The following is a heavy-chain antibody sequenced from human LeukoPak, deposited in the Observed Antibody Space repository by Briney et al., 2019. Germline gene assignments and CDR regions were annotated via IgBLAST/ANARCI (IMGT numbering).Heavy chain of an antibody. CDR1: GFTFGDYA. CDR3: TTDYFYCGGDCYRDY. J-gene: IGHJ4*02. D-gene: IGHD2-21*02. CDR2: IRSKVYGGTT. Sequence: PGGSLRLSCTASGFTFGDYAMNWVRQAPGKGLEWVGFIRSKVYGGTTEYAASVKGRFTISRDDSKSIAYLQMNSLNAEDTAVYYCTTDYFYCGGDCYRDYWGQGTLVTVSS. V-gene: IGHV3-49*04.